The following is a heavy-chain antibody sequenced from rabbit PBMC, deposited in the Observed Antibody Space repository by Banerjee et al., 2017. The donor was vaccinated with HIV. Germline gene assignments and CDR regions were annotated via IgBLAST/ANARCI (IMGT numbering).Heavy chain of an antibody. CDR1: GFSFSSSDY. CDR2: IAGSSSDFT. V-gene: IGHV1S40*01. D-gene: IGHD1-1*01. CDR3: ARDLVAVIGWNFNL. Sequence: QSLEESGGDLVKPGASLTLTCTASGFSFSSSDYMCWVRQAPGKGLEWISCIAGSSSDFTYSAIWAKGRFTCSKTSSTTVTLQMTSLTAADTATYFCARDLVAVIGWNFNLWGPGTLVTVS. J-gene: IGHJ4*01.